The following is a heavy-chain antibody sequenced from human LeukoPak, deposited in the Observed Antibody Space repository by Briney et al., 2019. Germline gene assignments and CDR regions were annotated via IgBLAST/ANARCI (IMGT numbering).Heavy chain of an antibody. CDR3: ARADYGDSILFDY. CDR1: GYSISSTYY. V-gene: IGHV4-38-2*02. D-gene: IGHD4-17*01. J-gene: IGHJ4*02. Sequence: SETLSLTCSVSGYSISSTYYWGWIRQPPGKGLEWIGTIFHTGNTYYNPSLKSGVTISVDTSKNQFSLKLSSVTAADTAVYYCARADYGDSILFDYWGQGTLVTVFS. CDR2: IFHTGNT.